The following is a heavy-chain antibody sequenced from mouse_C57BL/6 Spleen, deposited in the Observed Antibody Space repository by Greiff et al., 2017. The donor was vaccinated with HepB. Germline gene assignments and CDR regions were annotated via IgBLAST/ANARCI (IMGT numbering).Heavy chain of an antibody. CDR1: GYTFTSYG. CDR2: IYPRSGNT. CDR3: ARGEGRVTTVVAPHYFDY. Sequence: QVQLQQSGAELARPGASVKLSCKASGYTFTSYGISWVKQRTGQGLEWIGEIYPRSGNTYYNEKFKGKATLTADKSSSTAYMGLRSLTSEDSAVYFCARGEGRVTTVVAPHYFDYWGQGTTLTVSS. D-gene: IGHD1-1*01. V-gene: IGHV1-81*01. J-gene: IGHJ2*01.